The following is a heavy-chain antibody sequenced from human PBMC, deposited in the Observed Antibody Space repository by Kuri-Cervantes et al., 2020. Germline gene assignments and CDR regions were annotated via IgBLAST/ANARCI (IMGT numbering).Heavy chain of an antibody. CDR3: AHRRAVFHIAAAGGWFDP. V-gene: IGHV2-5*02. CDR1: GFSLSTSGVG. Sequence: SGSTLVKPTQTLTLTCTFSGFSLSTSGVGVGWIRQPPGKALEWLALIYWDDGKRYSPSLKSRLTITKDTSKNQVVLTMTNMDPVDTATYYCAHRRAVFHIAAAGGWFDPWGQGTLVTVSS. CDR2: IYWDDGK. D-gene: IGHD6-13*01. J-gene: IGHJ5*02.